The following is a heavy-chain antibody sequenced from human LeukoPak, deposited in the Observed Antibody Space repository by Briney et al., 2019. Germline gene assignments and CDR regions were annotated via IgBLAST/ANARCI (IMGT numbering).Heavy chain of an antibody. CDR3: AKELLGVAGSSAAFDI. D-gene: IGHD6-19*01. Sequence: GGSLRLSCAASGFTFSSYGMHWVRQAPGKGLEWVAVISYDGSNKYYADSVKGRFTISRDNSKNTLYLQMNSLRAEDTAVYYCAKELLGVAGSSAAFDIWGQGTMVTVSS. CDR2: ISYDGSNK. J-gene: IGHJ3*02. V-gene: IGHV3-30*18. CDR1: GFTFSSYG.